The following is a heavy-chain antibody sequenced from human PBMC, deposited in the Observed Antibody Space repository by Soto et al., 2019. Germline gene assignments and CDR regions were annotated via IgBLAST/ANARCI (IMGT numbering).Heavy chain of an antibody. Sequence: EVQLVESGGGLVQPGGSLRLSCAASGLIFSDYHMDWVRQAPGKGLEWVGRIRRKANSYTTEYAASVKGRFTISRDDSKNSLYVQMNSLKTEDTAVYYCAMLGGCSGGSNDMDVWGQGTKVTVSS. V-gene: IGHV3-72*01. CDR3: AMLGGCSGGSNDMDV. CDR2: IRRKANSYTT. CDR1: GLIFSDYH. D-gene: IGHD2-15*01. J-gene: IGHJ6*02.